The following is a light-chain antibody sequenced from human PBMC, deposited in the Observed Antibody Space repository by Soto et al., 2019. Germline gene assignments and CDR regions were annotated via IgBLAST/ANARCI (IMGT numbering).Light chain of an antibody. Sequence: EIMLTQSPGTLSLSPGEIATLSCRASQSVSSSYLAWYQQKPGQAPRLLIYGASSRATGIPDRFSGSGSGTDFTLTISRLEPEDFAVYYCQQYGSSPLTFGGGTKVDIK. V-gene: IGKV3-20*01. J-gene: IGKJ4*01. CDR3: QQYGSSPLT. CDR2: GAS. CDR1: QSVSSSY.